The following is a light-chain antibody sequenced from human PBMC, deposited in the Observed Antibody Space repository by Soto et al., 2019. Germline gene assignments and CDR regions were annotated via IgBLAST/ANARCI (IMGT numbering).Light chain of an antibody. Sequence: QPVLTQPPSASGSPGQSVAISCTGTSSDVGAYDYVSWYQHHPGKAPKLIIYEVTKRSSGVPDRFSGSKSGNTASLTVSGLHADDEADYYCSSYGGTNYPYVFGTGTKLTVL. CDR2: EVT. V-gene: IGLV2-8*01. CDR3: SSYGGTNYPYV. CDR1: SSDVGAYDY. J-gene: IGLJ1*01.